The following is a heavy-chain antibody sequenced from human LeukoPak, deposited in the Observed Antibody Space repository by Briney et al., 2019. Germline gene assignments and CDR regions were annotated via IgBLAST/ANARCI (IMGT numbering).Heavy chain of an antibody. CDR3: TRAPHYFWSGDFDY. CDR1: GFTVSSNY. Sequence: GGSLRLSCAASGFTVSSNYMSWVRQAPGKGLEWVSVIYSGGSTYYADSVKGRFTISRDNSKNTLYLQMNSLRAEDTAVYYCTRAPHYFWSGDFDYWGQGTLVTVSS. J-gene: IGHJ4*02. D-gene: IGHD3-3*01. V-gene: IGHV3-66*02. CDR2: IYSGGST.